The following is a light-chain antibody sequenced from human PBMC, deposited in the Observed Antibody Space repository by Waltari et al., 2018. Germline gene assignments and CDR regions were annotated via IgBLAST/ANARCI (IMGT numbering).Light chain of an antibody. V-gene: IGLV8-61*01. Sequence: QAVVTQEPSFSVSPGGTVTLTCGLSSGAVSTNYSPSWYQQTPGQAPRTILYSTTTRCSGVPDRFSGSILGHNAALTITGAQADDESDYYCVLFMDSGWVFGGGTKLTVL. CDR1: SGAVSTNYS. J-gene: IGLJ3*02. CDR2: STT. CDR3: VLFMDSGWV.